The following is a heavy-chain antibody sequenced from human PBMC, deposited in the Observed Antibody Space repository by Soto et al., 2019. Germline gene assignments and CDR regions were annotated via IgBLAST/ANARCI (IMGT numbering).Heavy chain of an antibody. J-gene: IGHJ5*02. V-gene: IGHV4-38-2*02. CDR2: IYNSGRT. CDR3: ASYRAYTGYDWNWFDP. Sequence: SETLSLTCTVSGLSIRSGSYWGCIRQPPGKGLEWIGSIYNSGRTYYTPSLKSRVTISVDTSKNQFSLKLSSLTAEDTAVYYCASYRAYTGYDWNWFDPWGQGTLVTVSS. CDR1: GLSIRSGSY. D-gene: IGHD5-12*01.